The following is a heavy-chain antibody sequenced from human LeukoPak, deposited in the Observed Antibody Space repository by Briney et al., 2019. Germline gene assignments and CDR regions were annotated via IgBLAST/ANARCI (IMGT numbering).Heavy chain of an antibody. J-gene: IGHJ4*02. Sequence: SGGSLRLSCAASGFTFSSYSMNWVRQAPGKGLEWVSYISSSSSTIYYADSVKGRFTISRDNAKNSLYLQMNSLRAEDTAVYYCARDMVRGVIRFDYWGQGTLVTVSS. CDR2: ISSSSSTI. D-gene: IGHD3-10*01. CDR1: GFTFSSYS. CDR3: ARDMVRGVIRFDY. V-gene: IGHV3-48*04.